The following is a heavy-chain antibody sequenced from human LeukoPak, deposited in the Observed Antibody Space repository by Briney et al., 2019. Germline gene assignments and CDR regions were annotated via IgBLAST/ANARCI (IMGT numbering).Heavy chain of an antibody. CDR1: GFTVSGNY. D-gene: IGHD4-17*01. Sequence: GGSLRLSCAASGFTVSGNYMSWVRQAPGKGLEWVSVIYSGGSTYYADSVKGRFTISRDNSKNTLCLQMNSLRAKDTAVYYCARVHYGDYVDYWGQGTLVTVSS. CDR3: ARVHYGDYVDY. CDR2: IYSGGST. J-gene: IGHJ4*02. V-gene: IGHV3-53*01.